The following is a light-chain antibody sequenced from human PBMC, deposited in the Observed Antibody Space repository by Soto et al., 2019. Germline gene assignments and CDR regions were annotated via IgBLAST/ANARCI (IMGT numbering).Light chain of an antibody. CDR1: SSDVGDYNY. V-gene: IGLV2-14*03. CDR2: DVH. CDR3: SSYTNSTLV. Sequence: QSVLTQPASVSGSPGQSITISCTGTSSDVGDYNYVSWYQHHPGKAPKLMIYDVHKRPSGVSNRFSGSKSGNTASLTISGLQAEDEADYYCSSYTNSTLVFGGGTKLTVL. J-gene: IGLJ2*01.